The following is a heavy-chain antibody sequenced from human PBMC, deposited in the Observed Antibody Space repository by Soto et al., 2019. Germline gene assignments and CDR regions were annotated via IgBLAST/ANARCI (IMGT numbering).Heavy chain of an antibody. V-gene: IGHV3-72*01. CDR2: SRYKADNYSA. D-gene: IGHD3-16*01. CDR1: GFDFRHHH. J-gene: IGHJ4*02. CDR3: VCWLWGIGH. Sequence: EVQLVESGGGLVQPGGSLRLSCAVSGFDFRHHHMDWVRQAPGKGLEWVGRSRYKADNYSADYAASAKGRFTISRDESKSTLNLQMSSLRTEDSAVFYCVCWLWGIGHWGQGTLDTVSP.